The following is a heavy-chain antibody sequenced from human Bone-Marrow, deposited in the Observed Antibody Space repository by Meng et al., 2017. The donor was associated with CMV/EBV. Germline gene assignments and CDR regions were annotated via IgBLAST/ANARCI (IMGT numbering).Heavy chain of an antibody. V-gene: IGHV3-23*01. CDR2: ISGRGGST. Sequence: GGSLRLSFVASGFTFSNPAMTWVRQSPGKGLEWVSSISGRGGSTYYADSLEGRFTISRDNSKNTLYLQMNSLRAEDTAVYYCANPPVGWLAPFDYWGQGTLVTVSS. CDR3: ANPPVGWLAPFDY. CDR1: GFTFSNPA. J-gene: IGHJ4*02. D-gene: IGHD5-24*01.